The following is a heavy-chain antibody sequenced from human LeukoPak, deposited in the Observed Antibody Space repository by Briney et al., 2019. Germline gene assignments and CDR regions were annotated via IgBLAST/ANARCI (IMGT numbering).Heavy chain of an antibody. CDR3: ARGGSSTYIDY. CDR2: ISAYNGNT. Sequence: GASVKVSGKTSGFTFTSYGFTWVRQAPGQGFEWMGWISAYNGNTNYAQKLQGRVTMTTDTSTSTVYMELRSLRSDDTAVYYCARGGSSTYIDYWGRGTLVTVSS. D-gene: IGHD2-2*01. V-gene: IGHV1-18*01. J-gene: IGHJ4*02. CDR1: GFTFTSYG.